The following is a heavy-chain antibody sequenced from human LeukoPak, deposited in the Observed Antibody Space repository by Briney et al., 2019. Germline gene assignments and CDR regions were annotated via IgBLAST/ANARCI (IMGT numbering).Heavy chain of an antibody. CDR2: ISYDGSNK. V-gene: IGHV3-30*18. J-gene: IGHJ4*02. D-gene: IGHD2-15*01. CDR3: AKDVYSRRLDSMVDY. Sequence: GGSLRLSCAASGFAFSSYGMHWVRQAPGKGLEWVAVISYDGSNKYYADSVKGRFTISRDNSKNTLYLQMNSLRAEDTAVYYCAKDVYSRRLDSMVDYWGQGTLVTVSS. CDR1: GFAFSSYG.